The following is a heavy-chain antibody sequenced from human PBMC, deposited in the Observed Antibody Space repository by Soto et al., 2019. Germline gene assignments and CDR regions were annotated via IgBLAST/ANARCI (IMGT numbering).Heavy chain of an antibody. CDR1: GFTFSSYA. D-gene: IGHD4-17*01. CDR2: ISGSGGST. Sequence: GGSLRLSCAASGFTFSSYAMSWVRQAPGKGLEWVSAISGSGGSTYYADSVKGRFTISRDNSKNTLYLQMNSLRAEDTAVYYCAKALYGDYGEDDAFDIWGQGTMVTVSS. V-gene: IGHV3-23*01. J-gene: IGHJ3*02. CDR3: AKALYGDYGEDDAFDI.